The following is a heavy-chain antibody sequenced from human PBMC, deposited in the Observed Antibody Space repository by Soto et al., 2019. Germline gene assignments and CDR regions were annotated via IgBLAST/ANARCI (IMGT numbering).Heavy chain of an antibody. J-gene: IGHJ5*02. D-gene: IGHD3-3*01. CDR1: GFTFSSYG. CDR2: IWYDGSNK. Sequence: GGSLRLSCAASGFTFSSYGMHWVRQAPGKGLEWVAVIWYDGSNKYYADSVKGRFTISRDNSKNTLYLQMNSLRAEDTAVYYCARGSGGDYDFWSGSNWFDPWGQGTLVTVSS. CDR3: ARGSGGDYDFWSGSNWFDP. V-gene: IGHV3-33*01.